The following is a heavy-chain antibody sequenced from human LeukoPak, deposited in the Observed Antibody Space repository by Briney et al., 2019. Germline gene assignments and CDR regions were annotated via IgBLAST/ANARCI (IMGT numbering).Heavy chain of an antibody. V-gene: IGHV3-21*01. Sequence: PGGSLRLSCAASGFTFSSYSMNWVRQAPGKGLEWVSSISGSSSYIYYADSVKGRFNISRDNAKNSLYLQMNSLRAEDTAVYYCARVTNYDILTGYLDYWGQGTLVTVSS. D-gene: IGHD3-9*01. CDR1: GFTFSSYS. J-gene: IGHJ4*02. CDR2: ISGSSSYI. CDR3: ARVTNYDILTGYLDY.